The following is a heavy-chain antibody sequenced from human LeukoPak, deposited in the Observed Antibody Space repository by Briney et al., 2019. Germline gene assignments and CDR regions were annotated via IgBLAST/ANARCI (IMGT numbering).Heavy chain of an antibody. V-gene: IGHV4-39*07. J-gene: IGHJ4*02. Sequence: SETLSLTCTVSGGSISSSSYYWGWIRQPPGKGLEWIGSIYHGGSTYYNPSLKNRVTISVDTSKNQFSLKLSSVTAADTAVYYCARGVARSSKFHFSYYFDYWGQGTLVTVSS. CDR3: ARGVARSSKFHFSYYFDY. CDR1: GGSISSSSYY. CDR2: IYHGGST. D-gene: IGHD6-6*01.